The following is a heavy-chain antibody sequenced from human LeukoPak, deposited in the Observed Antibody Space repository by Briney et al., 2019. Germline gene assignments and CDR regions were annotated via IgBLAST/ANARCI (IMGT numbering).Heavy chain of an antibody. CDR2: INGSGGST. Sequence: GGSLRLSGAASGFTFSSYAMSWVRQAPGKGLEWVSDINGSGGSTYYADSVKGRFTISRDNSKNTLYLQMNSLRAEDTAVYYCAKKYSTGLDPWGQGTLVTVSS. CDR1: GFTFSSYA. V-gene: IGHV3-23*01. D-gene: IGHD1-26*01. J-gene: IGHJ5*02. CDR3: AKKYSTGLDP.